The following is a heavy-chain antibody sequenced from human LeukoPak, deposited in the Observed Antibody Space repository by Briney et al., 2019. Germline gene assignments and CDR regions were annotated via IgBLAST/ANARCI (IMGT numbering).Heavy chain of an antibody. V-gene: IGHV6-1*01. CDR3: AREGEDYYDSSGYFDY. Sequence: SQTLSLTCAISGDSVSSNSAAWNWIRQSPSRGLEWLGRTYYRSKWYNDYAVSVKSRITINPDTSKNQSSLQLKSVTPEDTAVYYCAREGEDYYDSSGYFDYWGQGTLVTASS. J-gene: IGHJ4*02. CDR1: GDSVSSNSAA. CDR2: TYYRSKWYN. D-gene: IGHD3-22*01.